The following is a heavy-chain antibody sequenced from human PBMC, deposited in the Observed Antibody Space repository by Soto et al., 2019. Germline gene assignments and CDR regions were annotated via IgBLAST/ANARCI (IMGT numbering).Heavy chain of an antibody. CDR3: ARGGIYGSIGVLACDAFDI. CDR2: IYYSGST. J-gene: IGHJ3*02. CDR1: GASISSYY. D-gene: IGHD6-13*01. Sequence: SETLSLTCTVCGASISSYYWSWIRQPPEKGLEWIRFIYYSGSTSYKPSLQSRVTMSVDTSKNKFSLELSTVTAEDTAVYYCARGGIYGSIGVLACDAFDIWGQGTLVTVSS. V-gene: IGHV4-59*01.